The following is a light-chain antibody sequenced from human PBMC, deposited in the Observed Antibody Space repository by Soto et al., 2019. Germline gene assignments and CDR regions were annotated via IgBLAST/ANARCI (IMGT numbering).Light chain of an antibody. CDR3: HHYHNRVGA. CDR1: QSISRN. CDR2: SAT. J-gene: IGKJ1*01. Sequence: EIVMTQSPATLSVSPGETATLSCRASQSISRNLGWYQHKPGQAPRLLIYSATTRATGIPARFSGSGSGTEFTLPLSSLQSEDFAVYCCHHYHNRVGAFGQGTKVEIK. V-gene: IGKV3D-15*01.